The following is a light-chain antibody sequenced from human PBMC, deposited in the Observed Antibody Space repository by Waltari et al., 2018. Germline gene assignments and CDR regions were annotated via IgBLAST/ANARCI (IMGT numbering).Light chain of an antibody. CDR2: GAS. CDR1: QSVTSNS. CDR3: QQYGSSPPWT. Sequence: EIVFTQSPGTLSLSPGDRATLSCRASQSVTSNSLAWYQQKPGQAPRLLIYGASSRATGIPDRFSGSGSGTDFTLTISRLEPTDSALYYCQQYGSSPPWTFGQGTKVEIK. V-gene: IGKV3-20*01. J-gene: IGKJ1*01.